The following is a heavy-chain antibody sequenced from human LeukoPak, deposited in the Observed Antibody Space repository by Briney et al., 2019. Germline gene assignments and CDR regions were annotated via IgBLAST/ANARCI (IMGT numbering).Heavy chain of an antibody. J-gene: IGHJ4*02. CDR2: VYYSGIS. V-gene: IGHV4-59*01. CDR3: ARDYDSSGYYWS. CDR1: GGSISTYY. Sequence: WQTLSLTCTVSGGSISTYYWSWIRQPPGKGLEWIGYVYYSGISRYNPSLKSRVTISVDTSKNQFSLNVSSETAADTAVYYCARDYDSSGYYWSWGQGALVTVSS. D-gene: IGHD3-22*01.